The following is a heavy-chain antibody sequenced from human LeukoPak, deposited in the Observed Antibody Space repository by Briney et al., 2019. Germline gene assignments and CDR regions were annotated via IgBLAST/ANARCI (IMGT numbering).Heavy chain of an antibody. J-gene: IGHJ5*02. CDR1: GFTLSSYS. Sequence: SGGSLRLSCAASGFTLSSYSMNWVRQAPGKGLECVSYISISSDSIYYADSVKGRFTISRDNAKNSLYLQMNSLRDDDTAVYYCARGPPMFTPWGQGTLVTVSS. V-gene: IGHV3-48*02. CDR3: ARGPPMFTP. D-gene: IGHD3-10*01. CDR2: ISISSDSI.